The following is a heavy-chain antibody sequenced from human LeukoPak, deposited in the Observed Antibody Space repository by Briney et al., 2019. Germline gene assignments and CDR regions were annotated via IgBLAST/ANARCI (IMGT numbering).Heavy chain of an antibody. CDR1: GFTFSSYE. CDR2: ISSSGSTI. J-gene: IGHJ4*02. CDR3: AREKGGDSSWLEGGYFDY. V-gene: IGHV3-48*03. D-gene: IGHD3-22*01. Sequence: GGSLRLSCAASGFTFSSYEMNWVRQAPGKGLEWVSYISSSGSTIYYADSVKGRFTISRDNAKNSLYLQMNSLRAEDTALYYCAREKGGDSSWLEGGYFDYWGQGTLVTVSS.